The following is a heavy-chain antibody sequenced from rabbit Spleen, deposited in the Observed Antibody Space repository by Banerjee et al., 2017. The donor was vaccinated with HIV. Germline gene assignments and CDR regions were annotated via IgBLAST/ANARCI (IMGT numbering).Heavy chain of an antibody. J-gene: IGHJ4*01. D-gene: IGHD6-1*01. V-gene: IGHV1S40*01. Sequence: QSLEESGGDLVRPEGSLTLTCKASGFSFTDRDVMCWVRQAPGKGLEWIGYIVPIFGVTYYANWVNGRFTISSHNAQNTLYLQLNSLTAADTATYFCVREAGYGGYGDANLWGPGTLVTVS. CDR2: IVPIFGVT. CDR1: GFSFTDRDV. CDR3: VREAGYGGYGDANL.